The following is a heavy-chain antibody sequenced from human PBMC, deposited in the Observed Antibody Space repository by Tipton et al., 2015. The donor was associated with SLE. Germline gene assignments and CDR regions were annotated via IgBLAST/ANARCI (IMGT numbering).Heavy chain of an antibody. V-gene: IGHV3-30*18. CDR1: GFSFRNYG. J-gene: IGHJ4*02. D-gene: IGHD3-16*01. CDR3: AKEGSDWGYFDF. CDR2: IWHDGRNQ. Sequence: SLRLSCAASGFSFRNYGMHWVRQAPGKGLERVAVIWHDGRNQFYADSVKGRFTISRDNSKNTLQLHMSSLRPEDTAVYFCAKEGSDWGYFDFWGQGALVIVSS.